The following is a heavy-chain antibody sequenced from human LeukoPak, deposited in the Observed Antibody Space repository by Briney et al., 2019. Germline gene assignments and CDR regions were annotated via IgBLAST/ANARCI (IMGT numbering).Heavy chain of an antibody. Sequence: GGSLRLSCAASGFTSSTYWMYWVRQAPGKGLVWVSGINSDGSSTSYEDSVKGRFTISRDNSKNTLYLQMNSLRADDTAVYYCLACYRSIPCYWGQGTLVTVSS. CDR1: GFTSSTYW. CDR2: INSDGSST. J-gene: IGHJ4*02. CDR3: LACYRSIPCY. D-gene: IGHD2-2*01. V-gene: IGHV3-74*01.